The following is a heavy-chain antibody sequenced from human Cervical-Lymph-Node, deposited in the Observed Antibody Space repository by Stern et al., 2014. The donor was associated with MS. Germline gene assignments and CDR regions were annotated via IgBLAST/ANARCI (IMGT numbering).Heavy chain of an antibody. J-gene: IGHJ5*02. CDR1: GGSISSGGYY. Sequence: QVQLQQSGPGLVKPSQTLSLTCTVSGGSISSGGYYWSCIRQHPGKGLEWIGYIYDSGSTYYNPSLKSRVTISVDTSKNQFSLKLSSVTAADTAVYYCAREDYSSTSCLVDPWGQGTLVTVSS. CDR3: AREDYSSTSCLVDP. CDR2: IYDSGST. V-gene: IGHV4-31*03. D-gene: IGHD2-2*01.